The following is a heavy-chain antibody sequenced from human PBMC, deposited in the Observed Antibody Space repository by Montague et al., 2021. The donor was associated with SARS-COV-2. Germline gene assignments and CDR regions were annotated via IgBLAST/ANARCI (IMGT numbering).Heavy chain of an antibody. CDR2: IYHSGST. CDR1: GGSISSGDYY. D-gene: IGHD1-26*01. V-gene: IGHV4-31*03. CDR3: ARGRAVNYMVGATSGFDY. J-gene: IGHJ4*02. Sequence: SETLSLTCTVSGGSISSGDYYWAWIRQHPGKGLEWLGFIYHSGSTFYNPSLKSRLTISIDTSNNQFSLKLSSVTAADTAVYYCARGRAVNYMVGATSGFDYWGQGSLVTVSS.